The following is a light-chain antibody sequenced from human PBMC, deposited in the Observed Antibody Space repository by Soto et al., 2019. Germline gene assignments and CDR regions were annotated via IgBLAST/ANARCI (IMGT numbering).Light chain of an antibody. CDR2: DAS. Sequence: IQMTQSPSTLSASVGDSVTITCRASQSISSWLAWYQQKPGKAPKLLIYDASSLESGVPSRFSGSGSGTEFTLTISSLQPDDFATYYCQQYNSWWTFGQGTKLEIK. J-gene: IGKJ1*01. V-gene: IGKV1-5*01. CDR1: QSISSW. CDR3: QQYNSWWT.